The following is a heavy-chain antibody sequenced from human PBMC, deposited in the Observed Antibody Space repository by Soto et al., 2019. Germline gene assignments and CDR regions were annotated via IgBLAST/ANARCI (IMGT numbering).Heavy chain of an antibody. J-gene: IGHJ4*02. D-gene: IGHD3-10*01. CDR3: VGGSVALFDY. CDR1: GSPISAFY. V-gene: IGHV4-59*08. Sequence: SETLSLTCSVSGSPISAFYWSWIRQAPGKGLEWIGYVYYTGSTDYSPSLKSRVTISTDTSKNQFSLKMTSVTAADTAMYFCVGGSVALFDYWGPGTLVTVSS. CDR2: VYYTGST.